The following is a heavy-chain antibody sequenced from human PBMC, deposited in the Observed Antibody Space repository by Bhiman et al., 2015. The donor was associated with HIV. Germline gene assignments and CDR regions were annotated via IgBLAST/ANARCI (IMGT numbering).Heavy chain of an antibody. V-gene: IGHV3-23*01. Sequence: DVQLLESGGGFVQPGGSLRLSCAASGFTFSTYAMSWVRQAPGKGLEWVSGIAGSGASTYYADSVEGRFTISRDNSRNTLYLQMNSLRAEDTALYYCAKDGRMELLFVLFDYWGQGTLVTVSS. D-gene: IGHD3-10*01. CDR3: AKDGRMELLFVLFDY. J-gene: IGHJ4*02. CDR2: IAGSGAST. CDR1: GFTFSTYA.